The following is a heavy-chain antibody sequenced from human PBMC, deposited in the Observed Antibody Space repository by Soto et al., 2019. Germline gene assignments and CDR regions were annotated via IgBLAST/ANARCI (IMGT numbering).Heavy chain of an antibody. V-gene: IGHV3-23*01. CDR3: ATYGGDSGGYEYFQR. D-gene: IGHD4-17*01. CDR1: GFTFTSYG. J-gene: IGHJ1*01. CDR2: ISGSSDT. Sequence: EVQLLESGGGLEPPGGSLRLSCVTSGFTFTSYGMSWVRQAPGKGLGWVSAISGSSDTYYPDSVKGRFTISRDNSRSTLYLQMNSLRAEDTAVYYCATYGGDSGGYEYFQRWGQGCLVTVSS.